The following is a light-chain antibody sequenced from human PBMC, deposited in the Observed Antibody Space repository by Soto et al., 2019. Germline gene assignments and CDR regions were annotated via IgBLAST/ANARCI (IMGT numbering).Light chain of an antibody. CDR2: HAC. CDR3: QQYGWSPPIT. CDR1: QSVGNNY. J-gene: IGKJ5*01. V-gene: IGKV3-20*01. Sequence: DIVLTQSPGTLSLSPGKRATLSCWASQSVGNNYLAWYQQKPGQAPGHLIYHACSRATGIPDRFSGSGSGTDFTLSSSRLEPEEFAVYYCQQYGWSPPITFGQGTRLE.